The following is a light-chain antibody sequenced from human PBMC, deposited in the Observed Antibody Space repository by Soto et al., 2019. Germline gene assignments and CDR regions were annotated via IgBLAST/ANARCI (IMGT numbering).Light chain of an antibody. CDR2: EDN. J-gene: IGLJ3*02. V-gene: IGLV6-57*03. CDR1: SGSIASNY. CDR3: QSYDSSNPWV. Sequence: NFMLTQPHSVSESPGKTVTISCTRSSGSIASNYVQWYQQRPGSAPTTVIYEDNQRPSGVPDRFSGSIDSSSNSASLTFSGLKTEDEADYYCQSYDSSNPWVFGGGTKLTVL.